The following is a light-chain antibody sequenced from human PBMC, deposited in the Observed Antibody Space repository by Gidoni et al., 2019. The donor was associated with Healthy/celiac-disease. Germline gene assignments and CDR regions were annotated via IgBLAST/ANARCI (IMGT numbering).Light chain of an antibody. Sequence: IQLTQLPSSLSPPVGDRVPITCRASQSICSYLNWSQQKPGKAPKLLLHAASGLQSGFPSRFSSSGSRTDGTLSISRLQPEDVATDGCQQCYSTPYAFGPGTKVEIK. V-gene: IGKV1-39*01. J-gene: IGKJ3*01. CDR2: AAS. CDR3: QQCYSTPYA. CDR1: QSICSY.